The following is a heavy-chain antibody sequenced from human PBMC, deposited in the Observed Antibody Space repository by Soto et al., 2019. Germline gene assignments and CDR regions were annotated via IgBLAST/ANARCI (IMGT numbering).Heavy chain of an antibody. Sequence: PSETPSLTCAVSGGSISSSNWWSWVRQPPGKGLGWIGEIYHSGSTNYNPSLKSRVTISVDKSKNQFSLKLSSVTAADTAVYYCAREWGRITMVRGVIIPYGMDVWGQGTTVTVSS. CDR1: GGSISSSNW. D-gene: IGHD3-10*01. J-gene: IGHJ6*02. CDR2: IYHSGST. CDR3: AREWGRITMVRGVIIPYGMDV. V-gene: IGHV4-4*02.